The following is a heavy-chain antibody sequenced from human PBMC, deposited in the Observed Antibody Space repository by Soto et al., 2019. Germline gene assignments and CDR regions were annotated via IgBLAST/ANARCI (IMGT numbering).Heavy chain of an antibody. CDR2: IYYSGGT. CDR3: ARVGYSYGSGSYPVPNWFDP. D-gene: IGHD3-10*01. CDR1: DGFISRGGYY. Sequence: SETLSLTCSVSDGFISRGGYYWSWIRQHPGKGLEWIGYIYYSGGTYYNPSLKSRATISVDTSKNQFSLKLKSVTAADTAVYYCARVGYSYGSGSYPVPNWFDPWGQGTLVTVSS. J-gene: IGHJ5*01. V-gene: IGHV4-31*03.